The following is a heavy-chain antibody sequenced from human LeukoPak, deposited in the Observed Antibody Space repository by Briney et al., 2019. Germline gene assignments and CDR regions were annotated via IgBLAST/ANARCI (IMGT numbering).Heavy chain of an antibody. CDR2: ISNDGTYK. J-gene: IGHJ5*02. CDR3: TRKSGGSQRKMDDWFDP. Sequence: GGSLRLSCAASGFTFSSYAMHWVRQAPDKGLEYVAVISNDGTYKYYGASVKGRFTISRDNSKNTLYLQMDGLRSEDTAVYSCTRKSGGSQRKMDDWFDPWGQGTLVIVSS. D-gene: IGHD3-10*01. V-gene: IGHV3-30*04. CDR1: GFTFSSYA.